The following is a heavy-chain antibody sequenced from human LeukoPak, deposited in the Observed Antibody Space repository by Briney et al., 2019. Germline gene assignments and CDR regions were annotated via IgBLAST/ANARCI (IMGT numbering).Heavy chain of an antibody. D-gene: IGHD6-19*01. J-gene: IGHJ5*02. CDR1: GFTFSRCT. CDR2: ISSSSSYI. CDR3: ARGVAGIDP. Sequence: GGSLRLSCAASGFTFSRCTMNWVRQAPGKGLEWVSSISSSSSYIYYADSVKGRFTISRDNAKNSLYLQMNSLRAEDTAVYYCARGVAGIDPWGQGTLVTISS. V-gene: IGHV3-21*01.